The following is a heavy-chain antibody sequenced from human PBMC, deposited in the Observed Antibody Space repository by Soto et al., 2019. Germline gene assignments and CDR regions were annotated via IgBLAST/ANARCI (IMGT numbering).Heavy chain of an antibody. CDR3: ARDRALVLTGYHKHHYYYGMDV. V-gene: IGHV3-33*01. D-gene: IGHD3-9*01. J-gene: IGHJ6*02. Sequence: QVQLVESGGGVVQPGRSLRLSCAASGFTFSSYGMHWVRQAPGKGLEWVAVIWYDGSNKYYADSVKGRFTISRDNSKNTLYLQMNSLRAEDTAVYYCARDRALVLTGYHKHHYYYGMDVWGQGTTVTVSS. CDR2: IWYDGSNK. CDR1: GFTFSSYG.